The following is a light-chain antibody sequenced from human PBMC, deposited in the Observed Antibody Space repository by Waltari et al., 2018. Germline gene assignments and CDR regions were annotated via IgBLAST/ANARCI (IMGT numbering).Light chain of an antibody. Sequence: DIQMTQSPSSLSASVGYTVTITCRASQGVNNFLVWLQQRPGKAPKSLIYGSSTLQSGVPSRFSGSGYGTDFTLTISSLQPEDIATYYCQQHADYPLTFGGGTRVEIK. CDR3: QQHADYPLT. V-gene: IGKV1-16*01. CDR1: QGVNNF. CDR2: GSS. J-gene: IGKJ4*01.